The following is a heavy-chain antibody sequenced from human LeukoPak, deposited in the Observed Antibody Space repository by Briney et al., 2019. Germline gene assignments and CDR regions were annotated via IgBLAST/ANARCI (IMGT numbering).Heavy chain of an antibody. CDR1: GGSISSYY. CDR3: ARKGPYGMDV. CDR2: IYYSGST. V-gene: IGHV4-59*12. Sequence: PSETLSLTCTVSGGSISSYYWSWIPQPPGKGLEWIGYIYYSGSTNYNPSLKSRVTISVDKSKNQSSLKLSSVTAADTAVYYCARKGPYGMDVWGQGTTVTVSS. J-gene: IGHJ6*02.